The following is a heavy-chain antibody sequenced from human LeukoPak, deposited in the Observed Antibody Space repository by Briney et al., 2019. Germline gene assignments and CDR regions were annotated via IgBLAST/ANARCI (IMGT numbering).Heavy chain of an antibody. J-gene: IGHJ4*02. Sequence: SETLSLTCTVSGGSISRSSRYWGWIRQPPGKGLEWIGSIFYSGNTYDNPSLKSRVTISVDTSKNQFSLKLSSVTAADTAVYYCARRNRITMVRGKGRYFDYWGQGTLVTVSS. CDR3: ARRNRITMVRGKGRYFDY. D-gene: IGHD3-10*01. CDR1: GGSISRSSRY. V-gene: IGHV4-39*07. CDR2: IFYSGNT.